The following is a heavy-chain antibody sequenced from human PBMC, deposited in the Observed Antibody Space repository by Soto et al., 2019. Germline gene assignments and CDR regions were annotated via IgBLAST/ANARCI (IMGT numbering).Heavy chain of an antibody. Sequence: SETLSLTCTVSVGSISSYYWSLIRQPAGKGLECIGRIYTSGSTNYNPSLKSRVTMSVDTSKNKFSLKLSSVTAAETAVYYCPRVSHYLTAAATPFASWAPGTIVTLSS. D-gene: IGHD6-13*01. CDR2: IYTSGST. J-gene: IGHJ5*02. V-gene: IGHV4-4*07. CDR1: VGSISSYY. CDR3: PRVSHYLTAAATPFAS.